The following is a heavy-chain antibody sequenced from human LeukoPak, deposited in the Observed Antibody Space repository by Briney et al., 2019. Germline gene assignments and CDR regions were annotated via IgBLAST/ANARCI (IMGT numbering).Heavy chain of an antibody. CDR1: GFTVSSYY. D-gene: IGHD3-3*01. V-gene: IGHV3-53*01. J-gene: IGHJ4*02. Sequence: PGGSLRLSCAASGFTVSSYYLSWVRQAPGKGLEWVSVIYSGGSTYYADSVKGRFTISRDNSKNTLYLQMNSLRAEDTAVYYCARAYYLRWSGSLYYFDYWGQGTLVTVSS. CDR2: IYSGGST. CDR3: ARAYYLRWSGSLYYFDY.